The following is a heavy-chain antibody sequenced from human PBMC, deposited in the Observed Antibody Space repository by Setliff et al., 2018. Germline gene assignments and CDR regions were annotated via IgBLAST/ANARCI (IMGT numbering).Heavy chain of an antibody. CDR2: ISHSGTT. V-gene: IGHV4-59*01. CDR3: ARGGASSQWFDS. J-gene: IGHJ5*01. Sequence: SETLSLTCTVSGDSISPYYWSWIRQSPGKGLEWIAWISHSGTTNYDPSLKSRVTLSVDTSKNQFSLNLASVTAADTAAYYCARGGASSQWFDSWGQGTLVTVSS. D-gene: IGHD2-15*01. CDR1: GDSISPYY.